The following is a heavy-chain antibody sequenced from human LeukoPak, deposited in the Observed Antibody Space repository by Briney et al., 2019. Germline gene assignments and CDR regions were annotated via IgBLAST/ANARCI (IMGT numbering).Heavy chain of an antibody. J-gene: IGHJ4*02. Sequence: GGPLRLSCAASGFTFSSYWMHWVRQAPGKGLVWVSRINSDGSSTSYADSVKGRFTISRDNAKNTLYLQMNSLRAEDTAVYYCAKDQVGATPFDYWGQGTLVTVSS. V-gene: IGHV3-74*01. CDR3: AKDQVGATPFDY. CDR2: INSDGSST. CDR1: GFTFSSYW. D-gene: IGHD1-26*01.